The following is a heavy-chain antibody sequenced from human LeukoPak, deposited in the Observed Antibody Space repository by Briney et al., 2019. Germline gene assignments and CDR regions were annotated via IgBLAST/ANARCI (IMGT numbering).Heavy chain of an antibody. Sequence: SETLSLTCTVSGGSISSGDYSWSWIRQPPGKGLEWIGYIYYSGSTYYNPSLKSRVSISVDTSKNQFCLRLSSVTAADTAVYYCARYDVDTAMATVSYWGQGTLVTVSS. D-gene: IGHD5-18*01. CDR3: ARYDVDTAMATVSY. V-gene: IGHV4-30-4*01. J-gene: IGHJ4*02. CDR2: IYYSGST. CDR1: GGSISSGDYS.